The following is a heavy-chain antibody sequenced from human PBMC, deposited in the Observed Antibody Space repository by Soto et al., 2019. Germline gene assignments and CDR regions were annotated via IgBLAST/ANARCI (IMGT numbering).Heavy chain of an antibody. D-gene: IGHD2-2*01. V-gene: IGHV3-11*05. CDR2: ISSSGDRT. Sequence: QVQLVESGGGLVRPGGSLRLSCAASGFTFSGYYMSWIRQAPGKGLECISYISSSGDRTKYADSVKGRFTISRDNAEKSLYLQIDSLRAEDTAVYYCVREPSYHFDNWGQGTLVTVSS. CDR3: VREPSYHFDN. CDR1: GFTFSGYY. J-gene: IGHJ4*02.